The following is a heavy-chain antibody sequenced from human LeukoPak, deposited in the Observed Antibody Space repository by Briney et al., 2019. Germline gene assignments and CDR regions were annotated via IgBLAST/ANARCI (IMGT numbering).Heavy chain of an antibody. CDR1: GGTFSSYA. J-gene: IGHJ4*02. V-gene: IGHV1-69*04. D-gene: IGHD3-22*01. Sequence: HWASVKVSCKASGGTFSSYAISWVRQAPGQGLEWMGRIIPILGIANYAQKFQGRVTITADKSTSTAYMELSSLRSEDTAVYYCARNYYYDSSGTPSPFDYWGQGTLVTVSS. CDR3: ARNYYYDSSGTPSPFDY. CDR2: IIPILGIA.